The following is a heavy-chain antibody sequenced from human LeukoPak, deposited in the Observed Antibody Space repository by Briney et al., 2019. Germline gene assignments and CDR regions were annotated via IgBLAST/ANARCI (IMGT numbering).Heavy chain of an antibody. D-gene: IGHD3-9*01. CDR1: GFTFTTYW. CDR2: IWYDGSNR. CDR3: ARDRILTGNYYYGMDV. V-gene: IGHV3-33*07. J-gene: IGHJ6*02. Sequence: GGSLRLSCAVSGFTFTTYWMTWVRQAPGKGLEWVAVIWYDGSNRYYADSVKGRFTISRDNSKNTLYLQMNSLRAEDTAVYYCARDRILTGNYYYGMDVWGQGTTVTVSS.